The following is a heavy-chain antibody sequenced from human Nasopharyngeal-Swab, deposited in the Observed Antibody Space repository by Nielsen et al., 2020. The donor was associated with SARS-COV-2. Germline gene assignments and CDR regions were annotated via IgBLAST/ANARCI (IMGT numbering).Heavy chain of an antibody. Sequence: GGSLRLSCAASGFTLSSYGMHWVRQAPGKGLEWVAVISYDGSNKYYADSVKGRFTISRDNSKNTLYLQMNSLRAEDTAVYYCAKDPFGNWGQGTLVTVSS. CDR3: AKDPFGN. CDR1: GFTLSSYG. D-gene: IGHD3-10*01. J-gene: IGHJ4*02. V-gene: IGHV3-30*18. CDR2: ISYDGSNK.